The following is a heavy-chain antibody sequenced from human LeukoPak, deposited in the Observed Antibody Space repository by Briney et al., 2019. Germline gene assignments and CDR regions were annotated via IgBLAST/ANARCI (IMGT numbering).Heavy chain of an antibody. CDR2: IYYSGST. CDR3: ARQSYGYSSSWYAHRWYFDL. D-gene: IGHD6-13*01. Sequence: SETLSLTCTVSGGSISSGGYYWSWIRQHPGKGLEWIGYIYYSGSTYYNPSLKGRVTISVDTSKNQFSLKLSSVTAADTAVYYCARQSYGYSSSWYAHRWYFDLWGRGTLVTVSS. J-gene: IGHJ2*01. V-gene: IGHV4-31*03. CDR1: GGSISSGGYY.